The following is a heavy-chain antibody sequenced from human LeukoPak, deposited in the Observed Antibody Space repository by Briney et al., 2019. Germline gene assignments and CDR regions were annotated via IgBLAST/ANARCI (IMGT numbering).Heavy chain of an antibody. CDR1: GFTFSTYS. V-gene: IGHV3-21*01. CDR2: ITRSSIYK. CDR3: ARVQQGGYFDN. D-gene: IGHD3-16*01. Sequence: GGSLRLSCAASGFTFSTYSMNWVRQAPGKGLEWVSSITRSSIYKYYADSVKGRFTISRDNAKKSLYLQMNSLRVEDTAVYYCARVQQGGYFDNWVQGTLVTVSS. J-gene: IGHJ4*02.